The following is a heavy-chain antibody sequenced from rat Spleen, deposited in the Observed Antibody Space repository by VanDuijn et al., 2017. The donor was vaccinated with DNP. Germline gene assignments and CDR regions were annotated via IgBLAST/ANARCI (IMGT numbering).Heavy chain of an antibody. D-gene: IGHD1-12*02. V-gene: IGHV5-31*01. CDR2: ITGGGGTT. CDR1: GFTFNNHW. J-gene: IGHJ4*01. CDR3: ARVGDYHDGGDGDVLDV. Sequence: EVQLVESGGGLVQPGRSLKLSCEASGFTFNNHWMTWIRQVPGKGLEWIASITGGGGTTSYPDSVKGRFTISRDDAKNTPSLQMNSLRSEDTATYYCARVGDYHDGGDGDVLDVWGQGTSVTVSS.